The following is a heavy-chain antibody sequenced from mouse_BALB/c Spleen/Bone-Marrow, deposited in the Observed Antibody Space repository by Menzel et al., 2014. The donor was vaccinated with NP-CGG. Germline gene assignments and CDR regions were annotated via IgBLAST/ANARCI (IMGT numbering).Heavy chain of an antibody. D-gene: IGHD2-4*01. Sequence: DVKLVESGGGSVKPGGSLKLSCAASGFAFSDYDMSWVRQNPEKRLEWAATIRSGGSYTSYPDNMKGRFTISRDNARNTLYLQMSSLRSEDTALYYCARRRGYDYAFDYWGQGTTLTVSS. CDR3: ARRRGYDYAFDY. CDR2: IRSGGSYT. CDR1: GFAFSDYD. J-gene: IGHJ2*01. V-gene: IGHV5-9*02.